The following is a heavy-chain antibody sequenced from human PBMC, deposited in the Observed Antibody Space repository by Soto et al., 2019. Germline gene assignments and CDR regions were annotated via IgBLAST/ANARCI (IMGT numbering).Heavy chain of an antibody. Sequence: EVQLVESGGGLVQPGGSLRLSCEAFGFTYNSYDMIWVRQVTGKGLEWIASMGGAGAREYSGSVKGRFIISRDNAKNSLYLQMDSLRVADTGGYYCTRATFGVGMDLWGHGTPVTVSS. J-gene: IGHJ6*02. CDR2: MGGAGAR. CDR3: TRATFGVGMDL. CDR1: GFTYNSYD. D-gene: IGHD3-10*01. V-gene: IGHV3-13*01.